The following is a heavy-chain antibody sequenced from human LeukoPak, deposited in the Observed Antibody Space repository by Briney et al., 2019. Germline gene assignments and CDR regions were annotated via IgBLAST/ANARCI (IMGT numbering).Heavy chain of an antibody. CDR3: ARAVRNSGFPD. J-gene: IGHJ4*02. CDR2: TYYRSKWYN. D-gene: IGHD3-22*01. Sequence: SQSLSPTCALSGDSLSSISVAWNWIRESPSRGLEWLGRTYYRSKWYNDYAVSVKSRIIINPDTSKNQFSLQLNSVTPEDSAVYYCARAVRNSGFPDWGQGTLVTVSS. V-gene: IGHV6-1*01. CDR1: GDSLSSISVA.